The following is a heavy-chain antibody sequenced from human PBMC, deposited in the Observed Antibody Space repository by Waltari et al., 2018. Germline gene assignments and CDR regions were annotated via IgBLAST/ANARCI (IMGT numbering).Heavy chain of an antibody. CDR3: ARDLRVTNWFEP. D-gene: IGHD2-21*02. J-gene: IGHJ5*02. Sequence: EVQLVESGGGLVQPGGSLRLSCAASGFTFTSYWMHWVRQAPGKGLVWVSHINSEGSSTNYADSVRGRFTNSRDNAKNTLDLQMNSLRAEDTAVYYCARDLRVTNWFEPRGQGTLVTDSS. CDR2: INSEGSST. V-gene: IGHV3-74*01. CDR1: GFTFTSYW.